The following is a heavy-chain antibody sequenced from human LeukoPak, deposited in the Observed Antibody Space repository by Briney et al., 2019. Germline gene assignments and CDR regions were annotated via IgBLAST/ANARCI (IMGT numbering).Heavy chain of an antibody. CDR1: GYTFTNYD. D-gene: IGHD2-21*02. CDR3: ARPRGDDWEPFDY. J-gene: IGHJ4*02. V-gene: IGHV1-8*01. Sequence: ASVRVSCKASGYTFTNYDIHWVRQATGRGPEWMGWMRPKNDNTGYAQKFQGRVTMTGSTSISTAYMDLSGLTSEDTAVYYCARPRGDDWEPFDYWGQGTLVTVSS. CDR2: MRPKNDNT.